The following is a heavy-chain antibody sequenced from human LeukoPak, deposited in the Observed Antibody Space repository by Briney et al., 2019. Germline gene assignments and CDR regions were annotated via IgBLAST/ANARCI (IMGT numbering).Heavy chain of an antibody. V-gene: IGHV1-46*01. D-gene: IGHD6-19*01. CDR1: GYTFTSYY. CDR3: ARDPGRIEGSGWPTTFDY. CDR2: INPSGGST. Sequence: ASVKVSCKASGYTFTSYYMHCVRQTPGQGLEWVGIINPSGGSTSYAQKFQGRVTMTRDTSTSTVYMELSSLRSEDTAVYYCARDPGRIEGSGWPTTFDYWGQGTLVTVSS. J-gene: IGHJ4*02.